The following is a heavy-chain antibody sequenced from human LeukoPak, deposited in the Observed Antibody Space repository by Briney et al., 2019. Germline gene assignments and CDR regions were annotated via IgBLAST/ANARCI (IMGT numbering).Heavy chain of an antibody. CDR2: IYYSGST. J-gene: IGHJ6*02. Sequence: SETLSLTCTVSGGSISSYYWSWIRQPPGKGLEWIGYIYYSGSTNYDPSLKSRVTISVDTSKNQFSLKLSSVTAADTAVYYCARDRQVNYYYGMDVWGQGTTVTVSS. CDR1: GGSISSYY. CDR3: ARDRQVNYYYGMDV. D-gene: IGHD3-22*01. V-gene: IGHV4-59*01.